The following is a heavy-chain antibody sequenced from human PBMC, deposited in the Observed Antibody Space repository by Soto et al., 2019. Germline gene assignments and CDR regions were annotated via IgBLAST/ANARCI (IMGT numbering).Heavy chain of an antibody. CDR2: IYYSGST. V-gene: IGHV4-31*03. Sequence: SETLSLTCTVSAGSISSGGYYWSWIRQHPGKGLEWIGYIYYSGSTYYNPSLKSRVTISVDTSKNQFSLKLSSVTAADTAVYYCARDYEKYYYDSSGYIISHGMDVWAQGTTVTVSS. CDR3: ARDYEKYYYDSSGYIISHGMDV. J-gene: IGHJ6*02. D-gene: IGHD3-22*01. CDR1: AGSISSGGYY.